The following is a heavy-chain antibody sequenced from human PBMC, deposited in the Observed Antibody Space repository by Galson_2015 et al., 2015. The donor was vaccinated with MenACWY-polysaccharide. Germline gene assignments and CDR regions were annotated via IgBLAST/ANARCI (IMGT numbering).Heavy chain of an antibody. V-gene: IGHV1-46*01. CDR2: VKPSGGHP. D-gene: IGHD2-8*01. CDR3: ARAAYCTHYCYYYYYMDV. CDR1: GYTFTNYY. Sequence: SVKVSCKASGYTFTNYYIHWVRQAPGLGLEWMGVVKPSGGHPIQEQKFQGRVTMTSDTSTSTVYMEVRSLGPDDTAIYCCARAAYCTHYCYYYYYMDVWGKGTTVTVSS. J-gene: IGHJ6*03.